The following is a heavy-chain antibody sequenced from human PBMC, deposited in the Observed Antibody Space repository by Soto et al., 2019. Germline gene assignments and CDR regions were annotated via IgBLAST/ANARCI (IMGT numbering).Heavy chain of an antibody. Sequence: QLQLVQSGAEVKKTGSSVKVSCKASGGTFSSYALSWVRQAPGQGLEWMGGIIPIFGTANYAQKFQGRVTITADESTSTAYMELSSLRAEDTDVYYCARDVSGDWDAFDIWGQGTMVTVSS. J-gene: IGHJ3*02. D-gene: IGHD2-21*02. CDR3: ARDVSGDWDAFDI. CDR1: GGTFSSYA. CDR2: IIPIFGTA. V-gene: IGHV1-69*01.